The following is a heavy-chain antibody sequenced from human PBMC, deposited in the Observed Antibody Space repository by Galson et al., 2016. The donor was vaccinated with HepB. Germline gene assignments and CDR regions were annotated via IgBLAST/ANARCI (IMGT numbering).Heavy chain of an antibody. CDR1: SGSFSGYY. V-gene: IGHV4-34*01. J-gene: IGHJ5*02. CDR3: ARNGRYCSRGTCYHNWFDP. Sequence: SETLSLTCAVHSGSFSGYYWSWIRQSPGEGLEWIAEIDHSGTTHYNPSLQSRVTLSVDTSQKQVSLNLASVTAADTAVYYCARNGRYCSRGTCYHNWFDPWGQGTLVTVSS. CDR2: IDHSGTT. D-gene: IGHD2-15*01.